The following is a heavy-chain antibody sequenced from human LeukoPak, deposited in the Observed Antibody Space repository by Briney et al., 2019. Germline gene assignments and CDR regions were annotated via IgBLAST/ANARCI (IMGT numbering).Heavy chain of an antibody. J-gene: IGHJ4*02. CDR2: IYTSGST. Sequence: SETLSLTCTVSNGSISGYYWIWIRQPAGKGLQWIGRIYTSGSTNYNPSLKSRVTISVDTSKNQFSLKLSSVTAADTAVYYCASRDGYKNKEYWGQGTLVTVSS. CDR1: NGSISGYY. CDR3: ASRDGYKNKEY. D-gene: IGHD5-24*01. V-gene: IGHV4-4*07.